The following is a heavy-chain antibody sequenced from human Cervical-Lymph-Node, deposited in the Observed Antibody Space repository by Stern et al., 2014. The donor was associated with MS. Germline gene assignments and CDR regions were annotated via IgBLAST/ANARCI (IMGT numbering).Heavy chain of an antibody. CDR3: AREGVTGFGLDS. CDR1: GFTFSDFY. V-gene: IGHV3-11*01. CDR2: ITSSSSPI. D-gene: IGHD3-9*01. Sequence: VQLVQSGGGLVKPGGSLRLSFAASGFTFSDFYMSWIRQAPGKGLEWVSYITSSSSPIYYADSVTGRFTISRDNAKNSLYLQMNSLRAEDTAVYYCAREGVTGFGLDSWGQGTLVTVSS. J-gene: IGHJ4*02.